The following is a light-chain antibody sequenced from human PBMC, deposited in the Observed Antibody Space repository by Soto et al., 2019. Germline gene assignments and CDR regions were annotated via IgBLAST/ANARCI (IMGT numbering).Light chain of an antibody. CDR2: GAS. V-gene: IGKV4-1*01. CDR1: QSVLYSSNNKNY. J-gene: IGKJ5*01. Sequence: DIVMIQSPDSLAVSLGERATINCKSSQSVLYSSNNKNYACWYQQKPGHPPKLLICGASTRESVVPNRCSGSVSGTDFTLTSSSQQAEYVAVYYCQQYYSTPITFGQGTRLEI. CDR3: QQYYSTPIT.